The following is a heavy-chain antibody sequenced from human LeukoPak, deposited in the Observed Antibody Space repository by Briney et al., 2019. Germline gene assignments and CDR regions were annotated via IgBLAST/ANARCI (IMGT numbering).Heavy chain of an antibody. V-gene: IGHV1-2*02. J-gene: IGHJ6*03. CDR2: INPNSGGT. Sequence: ASVKVSCKASGYTFTGYYMHWVRQAPGQGLEWMGWINPNSGGTNYAQKFQGRVTITRDTSISTAYMELSRLRSDDTAVYYCASFNSVDTAMVTGYYYYMDVWGKGTTVTVSS. CDR3: ASFNSVDTAMVTGYYYYMDV. CDR1: GYTFTGYY. D-gene: IGHD5-18*01.